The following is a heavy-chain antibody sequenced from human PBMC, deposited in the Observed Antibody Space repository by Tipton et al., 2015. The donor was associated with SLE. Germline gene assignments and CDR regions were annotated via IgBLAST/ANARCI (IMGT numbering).Heavy chain of an antibody. CDR3: ARVSGYSYAKGYYMDV. J-gene: IGHJ6*03. CDR1: GYTFTGYY. D-gene: IGHD5-18*01. CDR2: IIPIFGTA. Sequence: QSGPEVKKPGASVKVSCKASGYTFTGYYMHWVRQAPGQGLEWMGGIIPIFGTANYAQKFQGRVTITTDESTSTAYMELSSLRSEDTAVYYCARVSGYSYAKGYYMDVWGKGTTVTVSS. V-gene: IGHV1-69*05.